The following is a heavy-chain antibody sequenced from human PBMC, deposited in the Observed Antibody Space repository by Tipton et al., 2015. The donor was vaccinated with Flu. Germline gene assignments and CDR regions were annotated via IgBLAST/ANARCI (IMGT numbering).Heavy chain of an antibody. V-gene: IGHV4-4*07. D-gene: IGHD3-10*01. CDR3: ARASGSGSYVIFDY. CDR1: GGSLSSFY. Sequence: TLSLTCNVSGGSLSSFYWSWLRQPAGKGLEWIGRIYTTGTTKYNPSLKSRLTMSIDTSKNQFSLKLSSVTAADTAVYYCARASGSGSYVIFDYWGQGTLVTVSS. CDR2: IYTTGTT. J-gene: IGHJ4*02.